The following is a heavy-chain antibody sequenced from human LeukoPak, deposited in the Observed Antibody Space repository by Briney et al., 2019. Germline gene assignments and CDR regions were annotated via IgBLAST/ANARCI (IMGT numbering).Heavy chain of an antibody. CDR2: FDPEDGET. V-gene: IGHV1-24*01. Sequence: ASVKVSCKVSGYTLTELSMHWVRQAPGKGLEWMGGFDPEDGETIYAQKFQGRVTVTEDTSTDTAYMELSSLRSEDTAVYYCATEGYCTNGVCYTFGYWGQGTLVTVSS. CDR3: ATEGYCTNGVCYTFGY. D-gene: IGHD2-8*01. J-gene: IGHJ4*02. CDR1: GYTLTELS.